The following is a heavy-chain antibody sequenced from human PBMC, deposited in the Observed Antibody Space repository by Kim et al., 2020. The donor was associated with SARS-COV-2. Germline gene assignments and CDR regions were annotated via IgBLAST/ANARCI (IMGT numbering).Heavy chain of an antibody. J-gene: IGHJ5*02. CDR2: IYYSGST. CDR1: GGSISSYY. V-gene: IGHV4-59*01. CDR3: ARDGDSSGWYNWFDP. Sequence: SETLSLTCTVSGGSISSYYWSWIRQPPGKGLEWIGYIYYSGSTNYNPSLKSRVTISVDTSKNQFSLKLSSVTAADTAVYYCARDGDSSGWYNWFDPWGQGTLVTVSS. D-gene: IGHD6-19*01.